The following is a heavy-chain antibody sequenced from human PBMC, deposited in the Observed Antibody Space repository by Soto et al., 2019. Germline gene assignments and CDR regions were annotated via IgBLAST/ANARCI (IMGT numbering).Heavy chain of an antibody. Sequence: ASVKVSCKASGYTFTGYYMHWVRQAPGQGLEWMGWINPNSGGTNYAQKFQGWVTMTRDTSISTAYMELSRLRSDDTAVYYCARGCSSTSCYPLYYYYMDVWGKGTTVTVSS. CDR3: ARGCSSTSCYPLYYYYMDV. D-gene: IGHD2-2*01. J-gene: IGHJ6*03. CDR2: INPNSGGT. V-gene: IGHV1-2*04. CDR1: GYTFTGYY.